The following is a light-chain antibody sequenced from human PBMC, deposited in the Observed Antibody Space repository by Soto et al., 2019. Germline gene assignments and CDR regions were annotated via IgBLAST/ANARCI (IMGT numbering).Light chain of an antibody. V-gene: IGKV1-5*03. Sequence: DIQMTQSPSTLSASVGDRVTITCRASQSLTGWLGWYQQKPGRAPTLLMSKASSLESGVPSGFSGSGSGTEFTLTTTSLQPDDFATYYCQHYNSYSGTFGQGTKVDIK. J-gene: IGKJ1*01. CDR1: QSLTGW. CDR2: KAS. CDR3: QHYNSYSGT.